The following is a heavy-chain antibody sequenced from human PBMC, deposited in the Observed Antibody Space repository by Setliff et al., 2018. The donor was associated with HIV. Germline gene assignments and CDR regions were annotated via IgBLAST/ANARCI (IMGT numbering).Heavy chain of an antibody. D-gene: IGHD3-10*01. V-gene: IGHV1-69*13. Sequence: ASVKVSCKASGGTFSSYAISWVRQAPGQGLEWMGGIIPIYGTANYAQKFQGRVTITADESSSTAYMELSSLRSEDTAVYYCATGGYYYFCYMDVWGKGTTVTVSS. CDR3: ATGGYYYFCYMDV. CDR1: GGTFSSYA. J-gene: IGHJ6*03. CDR2: IIPIYGTA.